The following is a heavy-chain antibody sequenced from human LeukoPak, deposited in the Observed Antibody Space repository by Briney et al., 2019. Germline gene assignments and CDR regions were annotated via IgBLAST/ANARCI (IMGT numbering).Heavy chain of an antibody. D-gene: IGHD6-19*01. V-gene: IGHV3-23*01. CDR2: ISGSGGST. CDR1: GFTFSSYS. Sequence: GGSLRLSCAASGFTFSSYSMSWVRQAPRKGLEWVSAISGSGGSTYYADSVKGRFTISRDNSKNTLYLQMNSLRAEDTAVYYCAKEFFSSGWSFDYWGQGTLVTVSS. CDR3: AKEFFSSGWSFDY. J-gene: IGHJ4*02.